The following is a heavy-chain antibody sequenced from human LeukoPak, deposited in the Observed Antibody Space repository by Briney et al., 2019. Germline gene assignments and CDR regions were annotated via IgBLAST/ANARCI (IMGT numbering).Heavy chain of an antibody. V-gene: IGHV3-66*02. Sequence: GGSLRLSCAASGFTVSSNYMSWVRLAPGKGLEWVAVIYSGGSTYYADSVKGRFTISRDESKNTLYLQMNSLRGEDTAVYYCARSYGGNSHFDYWGQGTLVTVSS. CDR2: IYSGGST. CDR1: GFTVSSNY. D-gene: IGHD4-23*01. CDR3: ARSYGGNSHFDY. J-gene: IGHJ4*02.